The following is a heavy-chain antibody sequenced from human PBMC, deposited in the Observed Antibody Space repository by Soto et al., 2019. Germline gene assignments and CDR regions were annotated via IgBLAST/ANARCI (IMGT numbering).Heavy chain of an antibody. D-gene: IGHD2-15*01. Sequence: ASVKVSCKASGYTFTSYAMHWVRQAPGQRLEWMGWINAGNGNTKYSQKFQGRVTITRDTSASTAYMELSSLRSEDTAVYYCASAHFYCSGGSCYSRWFDPWGQGTLVTVSS. J-gene: IGHJ5*02. CDR1: GYTFTSYA. V-gene: IGHV1-3*01. CDR3: ASAHFYCSGGSCYSRWFDP. CDR2: INAGNGNT.